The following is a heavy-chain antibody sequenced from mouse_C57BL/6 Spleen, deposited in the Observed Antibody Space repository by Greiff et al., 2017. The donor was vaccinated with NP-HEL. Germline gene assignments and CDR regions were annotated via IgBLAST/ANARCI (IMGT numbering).Heavy chain of an antibody. CDR2: IYPSDSET. CDR1: GYTFTSYW. Sequence: VQLQQPGAELVRPGSSVKLSCKASGYTFTSYWMDWVKQRPGQGLEWIGNIYPSDSETHYNQKFKDKATLTVDKSSSTAYMQLSSLTSEDSAVYYCARKGDDYDGGYAMDYWGQGTSVTVSS. CDR3: ARKGDDYDGGYAMDY. D-gene: IGHD2-4*01. V-gene: IGHV1-61*01. J-gene: IGHJ4*01.